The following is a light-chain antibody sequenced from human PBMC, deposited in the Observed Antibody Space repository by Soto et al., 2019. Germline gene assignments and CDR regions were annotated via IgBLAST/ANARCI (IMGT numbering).Light chain of an antibody. CDR3: QQYNNWPPRWT. J-gene: IGKJ1*01. V-gene: IGKV3-15*01. CDR1: QSVSSN. CDR2: GAS. Sequence: EMRVALSPASLFVSPGERATLSCRASQSVSSNLAWYQQKPGQAPRLLIYGASTRATGIPARFSGSGSGTEFTLTISSLQSEDFAVYYCQQYNNWPPRWTFGQGTKV.